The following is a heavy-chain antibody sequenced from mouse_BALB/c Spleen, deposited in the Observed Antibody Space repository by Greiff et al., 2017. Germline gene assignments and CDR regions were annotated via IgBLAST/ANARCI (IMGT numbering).Heavy chain of an antibody. CDR3: ARRGKNVGWYFDG. J-gene: IGHJ1*01. CDR2: ISNGGGST. CDR1: GFTFSSFG. D-gene: IGHD1-1*02. V-gene: IGHV5-12-2*01. Sequence: EVMLVESGGGLVQPGGSRKFSCAASGFTFSSFGMHWVRQAPEKGLEWVAYISNGGGSTYYPDTVTGRFTISRDNGKDTLYLQMSSLKTEDAAIYYCARRGKNVGWYFDGWGAGTTVTVSS.